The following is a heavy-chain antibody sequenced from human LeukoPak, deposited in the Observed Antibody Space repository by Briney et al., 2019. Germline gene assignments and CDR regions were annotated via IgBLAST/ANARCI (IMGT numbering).Heavy chain of an antibody. CDR2: VNRSGNS. CDR3: ARKIYRGLRAAAAGFFDS. Sequence: PSETLSLTCAVYGGSFSGYYWSWIRQPPGQGLEWIGEVNRSGNSNYNPSLKSRVTISVDTSKNQISLKLSSVTAADTAVYYCARKIYRGLRAAAAGFFDSWGQGTLVTVSS. J-gene: IGHJ4*02. V-gene: IGHV4-34*01. D-gene: IGHD6-13*01. CDR1: GGSFSGYY.